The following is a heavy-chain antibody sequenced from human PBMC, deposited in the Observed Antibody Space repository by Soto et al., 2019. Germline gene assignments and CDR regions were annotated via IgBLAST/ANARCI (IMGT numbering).Heavy chain of an antibody. Sequence: QVQLEQSGAEVKKPGSSVTVSCKASGDRFTSYGISWVRQAPGQGLEWVGTVLPVLGTTNYAQKLRGRVIITADESTSTVYMELGSLRSADTAISYCARDRADRGFDYWGQGTLVTVSS. V-gene: IGHV1-69*18. D-gene: IGHD3-10*01. CDR3: ARDRADRGFDY. CDR2: VLPVLGTT. J-gene: IGHJ4*02. CDR1: GDRFTSYG.